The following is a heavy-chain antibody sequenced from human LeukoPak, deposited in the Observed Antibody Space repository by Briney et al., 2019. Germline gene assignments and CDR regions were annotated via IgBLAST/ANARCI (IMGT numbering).Heavy chain of an antibody. CDR2: INPNDGDT. V-gene: IGHV1-2*02. CDR3: ARDYRSGRSNWFDP. J-gene: IGHJ5*02. Sequence: ASVKVSCKASGYTFTDYYMHWVRQAPGQGFEWMGWINPNDGDTNYAQKLQGRVTMTRDTSISTAHMEVSSLRSEDTAVYYCARDYRSGRSNWFDPWGQGTLVTVSS. CDR1: GYTFTDYY. D-gene: IGHD6-19*01.